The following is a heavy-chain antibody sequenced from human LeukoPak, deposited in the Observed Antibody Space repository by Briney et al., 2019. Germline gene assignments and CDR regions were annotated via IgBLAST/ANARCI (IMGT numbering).Heavy chain of an antibody. V-gene: IGHV3-23*01. CDR2: ISGSGGST. CDR1: GFTFSSYA. D-gene: IGHD3-9*01. J-gene: IGHJ4*02. CDR3: AKSRGVDILTGYNYFDY. Sequence: GGSLRLSCAASGFTFSSYAMSWVRRAPGKGLEWVSAISGSGGSTYYADSVKGRFTISRDNSKNTLYLQMNSLRAEDTAVYYCAKSRGVDILTGYNYFDYWGQGTLVTVSS.